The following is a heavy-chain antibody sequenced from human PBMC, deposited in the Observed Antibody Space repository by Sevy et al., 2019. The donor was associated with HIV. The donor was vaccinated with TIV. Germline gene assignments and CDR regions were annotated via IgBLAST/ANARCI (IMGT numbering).Heavy chain of an antibody. J-gene: IGHJ4*02. V-gene: IGHV3-21*01. CDR1: GFTFSSYS. CDR2: ISSSSSYI. Sequence: GGSLRLSCAASGFTFSSYSMNWVRQAPGKGLEWVSSISSSSSYIYYADSVKARFTISRDNAKNSLYLQMNSLRAEDTAVYYCAIDYYDSSGYDYWGQGTLVTVSS. D-gene: IGHD3-22*01. CDR3: AIDYYDSSGYDY.